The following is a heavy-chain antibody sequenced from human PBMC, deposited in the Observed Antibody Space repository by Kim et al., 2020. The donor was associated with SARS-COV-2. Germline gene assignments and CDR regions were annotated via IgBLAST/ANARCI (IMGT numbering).Heavy chain of an antibody. CDR3: AREKTKNLNTYYYGSGSYYGYWFDP. J-gene: IGHJ5*02. Sequence: SETLSLTCTVSGGSISSGGYYWSWIRQHPGKGLEWIGYIYYSGSTYYNPSLKSRVTISVDTSKNQFSLKLSSVTAADTAVYYCAREKTKNLNTYYYGSGSYYGYWFDPWGQGTLVTVSS. CDR2: IYYSGST. V-gene: IGHV4-31*03. D-gene: IGHD3-10*01. CDR1: GGSISSGGYY.